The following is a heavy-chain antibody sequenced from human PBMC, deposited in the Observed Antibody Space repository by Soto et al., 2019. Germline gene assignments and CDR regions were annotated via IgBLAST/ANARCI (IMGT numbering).Heavy chain of an antibody. D-gene: IGHD3-10*01. J-gene: IGHJ6*02. V-gene: IGHV3-9*01. Sequence: EVQLVESGGGLVQPGRSLRLSCAASGFTFDAYAMHWVRQAPGKGLEWVSGISWNSGSIGYADSVKGRFTISRDNAKNSLYLQMNSLRAEDTALYYCAKIGAAYYYYYGMDVWGQGTTVTVSS. CDR1: GFTFDAYA. CDR3: AKIGAAYYYYYGMDV. CDR2: ISWNSGSI.